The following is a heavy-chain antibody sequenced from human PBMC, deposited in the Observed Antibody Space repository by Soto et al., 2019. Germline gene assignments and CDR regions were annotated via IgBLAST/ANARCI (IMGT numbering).Heavy chain of an antibody. CDR1: GGSISSGDYY. CDR3: ARDRAVATVWGTDYYYYYGMDV. D-gene: IGHD5-12*01. CDR2: IYYSGST. V-gene: IGHV4-30-4*01. J-gene: IGHJ6*02. Sequence: QVQLQESGPGLVKPSQTLSLTCTVSGGSISSGDYYWSWIRQPPGKGLEWIGYIYYSGSTYYNPSLKSRVTISVDTSKNQFSLKLSSVTAADTAVYYCARDRAVATVWGTDYYYYYGMDVWGQGTTVTVSS.